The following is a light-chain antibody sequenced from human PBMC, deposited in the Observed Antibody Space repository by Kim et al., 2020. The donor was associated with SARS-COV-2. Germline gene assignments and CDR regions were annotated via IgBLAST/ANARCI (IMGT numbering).Light chain of an antibody. J-gene: IGKJ4*01. V-gene: IGKV3-20*01. CDR2: GAS. CDR3: QQYGSSPLT. CDR1: QNVDSTY. Sequence: SPGDRAVLSCRASQNVDSTYLAWYQQGPGQAPRLLIYGASSRATGIPDRFSGSVSGTDFTLTISRLDSEYFAVYYCQQYGSSPLTFGGGTKLEI.